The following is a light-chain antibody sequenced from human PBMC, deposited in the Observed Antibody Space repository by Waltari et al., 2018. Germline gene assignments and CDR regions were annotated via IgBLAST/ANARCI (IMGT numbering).Light chain of an antibody. CDR2: WAG. Sequence: DIVMTQSPESLAVSLGERATINCKSSQSLLYYSNDKNYLAWYQQKPGQPPKLPIYWAGTRQSGFPDRFSGSESGTDFTLTISSLQAEDVAVYYCQQYYGRRTFGQGTKVEIK. CDR3: QQYYGRRT. CDR1: QSLLYYSNDKNY. V-gene: IGKV4-1*01. J-gene: IGKJ1*01.